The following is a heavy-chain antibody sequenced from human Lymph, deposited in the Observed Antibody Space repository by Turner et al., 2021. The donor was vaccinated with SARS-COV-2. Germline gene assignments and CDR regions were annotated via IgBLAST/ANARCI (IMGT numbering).Heavy chain of an antibody. Sequence: QVQLVESGGGVVQPGRSLRPPCAASGFTFNNYPMHWVRQAPGKGLEWVAVISYDGSNKYYADSVKGRFTISRDNSKNTLYLQMNSLRAEDTAVYYCARDSSGSGTLDYWGQGTLVTVSS. CDR1: GFTFNNYP. J-gene: IGHJ4*02. CDR2: ISYDGSNK. CDR3: ARDSSGSGTLDY. D-gene: IGHD3-10*01. V-gene: IGHV3-30-3*01.